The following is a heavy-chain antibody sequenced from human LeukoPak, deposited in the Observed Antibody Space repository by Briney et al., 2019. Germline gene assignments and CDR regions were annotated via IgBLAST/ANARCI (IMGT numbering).Heavy chain of an antibody. J-gene: IGHJ4*02. D-gene: IGHD1-26*01. CDR2: VSSSGGTI. V-gene: IGHV3-48*03. CDR3: ARGMTGSYFGHFDY. Sequence: PGGSLRFSCAASGFSFSSYELNWVRQAPGKGLEWVSYVSSSGGTIYYADSVKGRFTISRDNGRSSLFLQMNSLRAEDTAVYYCARGMTGSYFGHFDYWGQGTLVTVSS. CDR1: GFSFSSYE.